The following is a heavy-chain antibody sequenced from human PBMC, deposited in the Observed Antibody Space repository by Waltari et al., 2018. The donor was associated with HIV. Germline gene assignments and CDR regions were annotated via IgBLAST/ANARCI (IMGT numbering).Heavy chain of an antibody. D-gene: IGHD6-19*01. CDR2: IYSNGVI. CDR1: TGYITQSYY. CDR3: VALRTVTGTIDK. Sequence: QLQLQESGPALVKPSETLSLTCTVSTGYITQSYYWGWVRQFPGTGLEWIGSIYSNGVIHYAPSLKSRVALSVYMSKNQFSLTLTAVTAADTSRYFCVALRTVTGTIDKWGQGTLVTVS. J-gene: IGHJ4*02. V-gene: IGHV4-39*01.